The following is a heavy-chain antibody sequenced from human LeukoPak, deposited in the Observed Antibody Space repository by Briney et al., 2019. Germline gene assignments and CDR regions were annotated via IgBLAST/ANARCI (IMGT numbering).Heavy chain of an antibody. CDR1: GFTFDDYA. CDR2: ISWNSGSI. D-gene: IGHD2-15*01. J-gene: IGHJ6*02. V-gene: IGHV3-9*01. CDR3: AKDLDCSGGSCYSVPPRYYYYGMDV. Sequence: GGSLRLSCAASGFTFDDYAMHWVRQAPGKGLEWVSGISWNSGSIGYADSVKGRFTIPRDNAKNSLYLQMNSLRAEDTALYYCAKDLDCSGGSCYSVPPRYYYYGMDVWGQGTTVTVSS.